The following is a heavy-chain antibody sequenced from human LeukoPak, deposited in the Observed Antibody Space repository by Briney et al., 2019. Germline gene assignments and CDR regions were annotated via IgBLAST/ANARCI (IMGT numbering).Heavy chain of an antibody. D-gene: IGHD2-15*01. V-gene: IGHV1-69*13. CDR1: GGTFSSYA. CDR3: ARERFVVVVAATLADYYYGMDV. CDR2: IIPIFGTA. J-gene: IGHJ6*02. Sequence: SVKVSCKASGGTFSSYAISWVRQAPGQGLEWMGGIIPIFGTANYAQKFQGRVTITADESTSTAYMELSSLRSEDMAVYYCARERFVVVVAATLADYYYGMDVWGQGTTVTVSS.